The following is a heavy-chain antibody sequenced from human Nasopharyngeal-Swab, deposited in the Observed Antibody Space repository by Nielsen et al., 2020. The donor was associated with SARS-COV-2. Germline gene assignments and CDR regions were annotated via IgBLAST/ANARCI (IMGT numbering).Heavy chain of an antibody. CDR2: INHSGST. Sequence: WILQPPGKGLEWIGEINHSGSTNYNPSLKSRVTISVDTSKNQFSLNLSSVTAADTAVYYCARGRGSSPSRVYYYYMDVWGKGTTVTVSS. V-gene: IGHV4-34*01. CDR3: ARGRGSSPSRVYYYYMDV. J-gene: IGHJ6*03. D-gene: IGHD6-6*01.